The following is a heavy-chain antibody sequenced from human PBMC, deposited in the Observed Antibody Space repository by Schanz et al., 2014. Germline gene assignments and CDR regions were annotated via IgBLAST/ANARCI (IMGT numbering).Heavy chain of an antibody. J-gene: IGHJ4*02. D-gene: IGHD3-22*01. CDR3: AKDGRLPYYGTGSDFDY. CDR2: ISPTGSST. CDR1: GFTFTTYA. Sequence: EVQLVESGGGLVKPGESLRLSCAASGFTFTTYAMTWVRQAPGKGLEWVSNISPTGSSTYYADSVKGRFTISRDNSKNTLYLQMNSLRAGDTAVYYCAKDGRLPYYGTGSDFDYWGQGTLVAVSS. V-gene: IGHV3-23*04.